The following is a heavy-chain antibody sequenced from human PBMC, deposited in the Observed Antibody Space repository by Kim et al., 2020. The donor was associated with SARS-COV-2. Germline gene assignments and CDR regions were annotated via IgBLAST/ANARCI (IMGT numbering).Heavy chain of an antibody. CDR3: ARGFYQGPFDF. D-gene: IGHD2-2*01. Sequence: GGSLRLSCAASGFIFDDYGMSWVRQTPGKGLEWVSGINRNGGSTAYIDSAKGRFTISRDNAKNTLYLQMSSLRADDTALYHCARGFYQGPFDFWGRGTLVTVS. CDR2: INRNGGST. CDR1: GFIFDDYG. J-gene: IGHJ4*02. V-gene: IGHV3-20*01.